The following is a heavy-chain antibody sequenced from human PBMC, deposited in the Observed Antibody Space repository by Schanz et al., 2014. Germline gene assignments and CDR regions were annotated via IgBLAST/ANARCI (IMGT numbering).Heavy chain of an antibody. D-gene: IGHD3-3*01. CDR2: IKQDGSEK. J-gene: IGHJ4*02. CDR1: GFIFSNSW. V-gene: IGHV3-7*01. Sequence: EVQLVESGGGLVQPGGSLRLSCAASGFIFSNSWMSWVRQAPGKGLEWVANIKQDGSEKYYADSVKGRFTISRDNAKNSLYLQMNSLTAEDAAVYYCARGVRIDYWGQGTLVTVSS. CDR3: ARGVRIDY.